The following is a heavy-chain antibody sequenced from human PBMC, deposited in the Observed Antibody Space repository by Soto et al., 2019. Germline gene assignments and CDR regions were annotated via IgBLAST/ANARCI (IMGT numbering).Heavy chain of an antibody. CDR3: ARDYGGKASFDY. CDR1: GGSFSGYY. D-gene: IGHD4-17*01. J-gene: IGHJ4*02. Sequence: SETLSLTCAVYGGSFSGYYWSWIRQPPGKGLEWIGEINHSGSTNYNPSLKSRVTISVDTSKNQFSLKLSSVTAADTAVYYCARDYGGKASFDYWGQGTLVTVSS. CDR2: INHSGST. V-gene: IGHV4-34*01.